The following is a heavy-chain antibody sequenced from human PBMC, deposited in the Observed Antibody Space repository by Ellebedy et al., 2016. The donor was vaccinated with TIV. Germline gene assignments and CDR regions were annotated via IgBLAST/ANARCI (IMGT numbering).Heavy chain of an antibody. CDR1: GFTFSSYE. CDR3: ERDYAYYYDSSGYL. J-gene: IGHJ4*02. D-gene: IGHD3-22*01. CDR2: ISSSGSTI. Sequence: GESLKISCAASGFTFSSYEMNWVRQAPGKGLEWVSYISSSGSTIYYADSVKGRFTISRDNAKNSLYLQMNSLRAEDTAVYYCERDYAYYYDSSGYLWGQGTLVTVSS. V-gene: IGHV3-48*03.